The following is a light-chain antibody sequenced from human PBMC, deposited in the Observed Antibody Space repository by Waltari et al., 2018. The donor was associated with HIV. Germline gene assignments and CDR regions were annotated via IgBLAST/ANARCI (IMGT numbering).Light chain of an antibody. CDR2: EVT. V-gene: IGLV2-14*01. CDR3: SSYITTSTVV. J-gene: IGLJ2*01. CDR1: NSDVGGYHY. Sequence: QSALTQPASVSGSPGQSITISCIGTNSDVGGYHYVSWYQQHPGKAPKLLSYEVTNRPSGISNRFSGSKSGNTASLTISGLQAEDEADYYCSSYITTSTVVFGGGTKLTVL.